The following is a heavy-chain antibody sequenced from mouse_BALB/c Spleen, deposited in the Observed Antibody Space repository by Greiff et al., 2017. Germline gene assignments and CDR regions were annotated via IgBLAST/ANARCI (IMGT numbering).Heavy chain of an antibody. CDR2: ISNGGGST. V-gene: IGHV5-12-2*01. Sequence: EVKLVESGGGLVQPGGSLKLSCAASGFTFSSYTMSWVRQTPEKRLEWVAYISNGGGSTYYPDTVKGRFTISRDNAKNTLYLQMSSLKSEDTAMYYCSREYPYYDYDGGWFAYWGQGTLVTVSA. CDR3: SREYPYYDYDGGWFAY. J-gene: IGHJ3*01. D-gene: IGHD2-4*01. CDR1: GFTFSSYT.